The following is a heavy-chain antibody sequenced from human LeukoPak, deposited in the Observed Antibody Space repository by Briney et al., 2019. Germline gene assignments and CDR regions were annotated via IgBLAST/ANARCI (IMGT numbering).Heavy chain of an antibody. V-gene: IGHV4-34*01. CDR1: GGSFSGYY. CDR2: INHSGST. J-gene: IGHJ3*02. D-gene: IGHD1-1*01. Sequence: SETLSLTCAVYGGSFSGYYWSWIRQPPGKGLEWIGEINHSGSTNYNPSLKSRVTISVDTSKNQFSLKLRSVTAADTAIYYCAGRELDHDAFDMWGQGTMLTVSS. CDR3: AGRELDHDAFDM.